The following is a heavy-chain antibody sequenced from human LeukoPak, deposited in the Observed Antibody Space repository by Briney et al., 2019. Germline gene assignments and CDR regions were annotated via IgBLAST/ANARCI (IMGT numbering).Heavy chain of an antibody. J-gene: IGHJ4*02. Sequence: GGSLRLSCAASGFIFSSYSMNWVRRAPGKGLECVSSISSSSSYIYYADSVKGRFTISRDNAKNSLYLQMNSLRAEDTAVYYCARDRITAAGVDRWGQGTLVTVS. CDR2: ISSSSSYI. CDR1: GFIFSSYS. V-gene: IGHV3-21*01. D-gene: IGHD6-13*01. CDR3: ARDRITAAGVDR.